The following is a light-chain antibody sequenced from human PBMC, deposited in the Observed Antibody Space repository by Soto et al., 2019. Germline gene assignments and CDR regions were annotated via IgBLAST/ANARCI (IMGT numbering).Light chain of an antibody. CDR3: ATWDRSLSAGV. CDR2: DND. J-gene: IGLJ2*01. V-gene: IGLV1-51*01. Sequence: QSVLTQPPSVSAAPGQTVTISCSGSSSNIGNNYVSWYQQFPEAAPKLLIYDNDKRPSGIPDRFSGSKSGTSATLGITGLQTGDEADYYCATWDRSLSAGVFGGGTQLTVL. CDR1: SSNIGNNY.